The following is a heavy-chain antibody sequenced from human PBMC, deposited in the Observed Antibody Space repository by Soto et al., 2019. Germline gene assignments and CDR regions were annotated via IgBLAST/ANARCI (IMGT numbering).Heavy chain of an antibody. Sequence: QITLNESGPTVVRPTETLTLTCRFSGFSLTTSGVGVGWIRQSPGKAPEWLALIYWDDDKRYSASLKSSLTIPKDTSKNQVVLTVSKLDPTDTATYYCAHRVLRTVFGLVTTTAIYFDFWGQGTPVAVSS. J-gene: IGHJ4*02. CDR1: GFSLTTSGVG. CDR2: IYWDDDK. D-gene: IGHD3-3*01. V-gene: IGHV2-5*02. CDR3: AHRVLRTVFGLVTTTAIYFDF.